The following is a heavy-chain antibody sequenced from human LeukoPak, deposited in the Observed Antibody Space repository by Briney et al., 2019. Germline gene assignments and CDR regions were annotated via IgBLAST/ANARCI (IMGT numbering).Heavy chain of an antibody. V-gene: IGHV1-69-2*01. CDR2: VDPEDGET. CDR1: GYTFTDYY. D-gene: IGHD4-23*01. Sequence: ASVKVSCKVSGYTFTDYYMHWVQQAPGKGLEWMGLVDPEDGETIYAEKFQCRVTITADTSTDTAYMELSSLRSEDTAVYYCATVGGNFNFDYWGQGTLVTVSS. CDR3: ATVGGNFNFDY. J-gene: IGHJ4*02.